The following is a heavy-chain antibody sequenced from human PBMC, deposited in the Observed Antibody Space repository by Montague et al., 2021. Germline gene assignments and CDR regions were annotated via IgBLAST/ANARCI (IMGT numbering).Heavy chain of an antibody. J-gene: IGHJ4*02. V-gene: IGHV3-7*05. D-gene: IGHD4-17*01. CDR1: GFTFSSYW. Sequence: SLRLSCAASGFTFSSYWMIWVRQAPGKGLEWVASIKKDGTEKYYGDSVMGRFTISRDKAKTSLYLQMNALRAEDTAVYFCSRAWVRSGFDSWGQGTLVTVSS. CDR3: SRAWVRSGFDS. CDR2: IKKDGTEK.